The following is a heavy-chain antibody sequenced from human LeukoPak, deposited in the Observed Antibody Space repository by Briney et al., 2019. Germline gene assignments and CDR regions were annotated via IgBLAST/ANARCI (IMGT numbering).Heavy chain of an antibody. CDR1: GFTFSSYN. CDR2: ISRSTANI. V-gene: IGHV3-21*01. CDR3: ARGRGATPLYYFDY. J-gene: IGHJ4*02. Sequence: PGGSQRLSCAASGFTFSSYNMNWVRQAPGKGLEWVSSISRSTANIFYADSVKGRFITSRDNAKSSLYLQVNSLRAEDTAVYYCARGRGATPLYYFDYWGQGSLVTVSS. D-gene: IGHD1-26*01.